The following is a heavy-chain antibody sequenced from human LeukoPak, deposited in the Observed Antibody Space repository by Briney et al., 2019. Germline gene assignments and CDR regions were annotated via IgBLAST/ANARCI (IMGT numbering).Heavy chain of an antibody. CDR2: ISGSDGST. D-gene: IGHD2-15*01. J-gene: IGHJ4*02. CDR3: AKGRGYCTGGSCYSDY. Sequence: GGSLRLSCTASGFTFSNYAMSWVRQAPGKGLEGVSTISGSDGSTYYADSVKGRFTISRDNSKNTLYLQMNSLRVEDTAIYYCAKGRGYCTGGSCYSDYWGQGTLVTVSS. CDR1: GFTFSNYA. V-gene: IGHV3-23*01.